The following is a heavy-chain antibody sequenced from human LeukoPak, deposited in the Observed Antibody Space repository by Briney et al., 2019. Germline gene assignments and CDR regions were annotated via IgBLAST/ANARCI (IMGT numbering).Heavy chain of an antibody. Sequence: GASVKVSCKASGYTFTSYGISWVRQAPGQGLEWMGWISAYNGNTNYAQKLQGRVTMTTDTSTRTAYMELRSLRSDDTAVYYCAGQQLTHDAFDIWGQGTMVTVSS. CDR3: AGQQLTHDAFDI. CDR1: GYTFTSYG. D-gene: IGHD6-13*01. V-gene: IGHV1-18*01. CDR2: ISAYNGNT. J-gene: IGHJ3*02.